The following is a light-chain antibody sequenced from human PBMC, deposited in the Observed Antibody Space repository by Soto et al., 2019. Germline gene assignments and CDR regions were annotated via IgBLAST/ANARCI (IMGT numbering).Light chain of an antibody. CDR3: SSYTSSSTLV. V-gene: IGLV2-14*01. J-gene: IGLJ1*01. CDR2: EVS. CDR1: SSVVGGYNS. Sequence: QSVLTQPASVSGSPGQSITISCTGTSSVVGGYNSVSWYQQHPGKAPKLMISEVSNRPSGVSNRFSGSKSGNTASLTISGLQAEDEADYYCSSYTSSSTLVFGTGTKVTVL.